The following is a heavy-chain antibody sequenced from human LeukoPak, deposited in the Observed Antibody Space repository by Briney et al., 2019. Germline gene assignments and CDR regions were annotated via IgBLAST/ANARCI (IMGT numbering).Heavy chain of an antibody. CDR1: GFSFSSYE. V-gene: IGHV3-48*03. D-gene: IGHD3-3*01. CDR2: ISSSGTTI. J-gene: IGHJ4*02. Sequence: GGSLRLSCVASGFSFSSYEMTWVRQAPGKGLEWIAYISSSGTTIYNADSVKGRFTISRDNAKSSLYLQMNNLRAEDTAVYYCARGGEKVTIFGATLFDYWGQGTLVTVSS. CDR3: ARGGEKVTIFGATLFDY.